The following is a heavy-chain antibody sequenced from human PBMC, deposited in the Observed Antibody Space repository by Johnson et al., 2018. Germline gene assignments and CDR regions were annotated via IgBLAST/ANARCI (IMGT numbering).Heavy chain of an antibody. CDR2: LYPGDSDT. J-gene: IGHJ3*02. D-gene: IGHD3-22*01. CDR3: TRGGTYYNDATNAFDS. Sequence: VRLVQSGAEVKEPGESLKICCKGSGYSFTSYWIGWVRQMPGKGLEWLGILYPGDSDTRYSPSFHGQVTTSADKSIIPASLQWSSLKASDTAMYYCTRGGTYYNDATNAFDSWGQGTMVTVSS. V-gene: IGHV5-51*03. CDR1: GYSFTSYW.